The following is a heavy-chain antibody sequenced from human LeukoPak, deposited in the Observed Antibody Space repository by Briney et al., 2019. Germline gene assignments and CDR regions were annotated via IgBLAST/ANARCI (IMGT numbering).Heavy chain of an antibody. V-gene: IGHV3-21*01. CDR1: GFTFSSYS. Sequence: GGSLRLSCAASGFTFSSYSMNWVRLAPGKGLEWVSSISSSSSYIYYADSVKGRFTISRDNAKNSLYLQMNSLRAEDTAVYYCARDVRQRGFDYWGQGTLVTVSS. CDR3: ARDVRQRGFDY. CDR2: ISSSSSYI. D-gene: IGHD6-25*01. J-gene: IGHJ4*02.